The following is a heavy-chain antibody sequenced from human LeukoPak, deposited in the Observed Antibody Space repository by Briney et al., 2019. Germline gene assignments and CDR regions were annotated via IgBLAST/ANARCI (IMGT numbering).Heavy chain of an antibody. Sequence: SETLSLTCTVSGGSISSSNKYRGWIRQPPGEGLEWIGSNFYGGSTDYNPSLKSRVTISVDTSKNQFSLKLSFVTAADTAVYYCARDLGYYDSSGQDYFDYWGQGTLVTVSS. V-gene: IGHV4-39*07. CDR3: ARDLGYYDSSGQDYFDY. J-gene: IGHJ4*02. D-gene: IGHD3-22*01. CDR2: NFYGGST. CDR1: GGSISSSNKY.